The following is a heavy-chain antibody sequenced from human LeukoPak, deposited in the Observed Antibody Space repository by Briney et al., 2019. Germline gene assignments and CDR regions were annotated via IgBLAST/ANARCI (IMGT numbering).Heavy chain of an antibody. CDR3: AREGEYCGGDCFMDI. V-gene: IGHV1-2*04. J-gene: IGHJ3*02. D-gene: IGHD2-21*02. CDR2: INPNSGGT. CDR1: GYTFTGYY. Sequence: ASVKVSCKASGYTFTGYYMHWVRQAPGQGLEWMGWINPNSGGTNYAQKFQGWVTMTRDTSISTAYMELSRLRSDDTAVYYCAREGEYCGGDCFMDIWGQGTMVTVSS.